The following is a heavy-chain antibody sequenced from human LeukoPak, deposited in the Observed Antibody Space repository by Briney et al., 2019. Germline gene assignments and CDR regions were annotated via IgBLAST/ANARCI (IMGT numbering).Heavy chain of an antibody. CDR3: GRGWGGMVRGVDYYYYYMDV. Sequence: PSDTLSLTCTVSGVSISRYYWSWIRHPPGKGLEWIGYIHYSGSTNYNPSLKSRVTISADTSKNHFSLKLISVTAADTTVYYCGRGWGGMVRGVDYYYYYMDVWGKGTTVTISS. CDR1: GVSISRYY. CDR2: IHYSGST. J-gene: IGHJ6*03. V-gene: IGHV4-59*07. D-gene: IGHD3-10*01.